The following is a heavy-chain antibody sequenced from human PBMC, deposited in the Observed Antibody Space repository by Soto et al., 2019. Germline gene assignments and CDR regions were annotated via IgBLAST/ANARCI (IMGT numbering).Heavy chain of an antibody. J-gene: IGHJ4*02. CDR2: IIPILGTP. CDR3: ARERFRYDRSGYYRPDY. CDR1: GDTFSSYA. D-gene: IGHD3-22*01. Sequence: ASVKVSCKASGDTFSSYAISWVRQAPGQGLEWMGGIIPILGTPNYAQKFQGRVTITADKSTSTAYMEVSSLRSEDTAVYYCARERFRYDRSGYYRPDYWGRGTLVTVYS. V-gene: IGHV1-69*10.